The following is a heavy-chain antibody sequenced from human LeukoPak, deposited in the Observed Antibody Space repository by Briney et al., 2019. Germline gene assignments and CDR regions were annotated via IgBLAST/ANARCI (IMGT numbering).Heavy chain of an antibody. D-gene: IGHD1-1*01. CDR1: GYTFSSYS. CDR3: ARVGVGTTALFDY. V-gene: IGHV3-21*01. Sequence: GRSLRLSCAASGYTFSSYSMYWVHQAPGKGLEWVSSISSSSSYIYYADSVKGRFTISRDNAKNSLYLQMSSLRAEDTAVYYCARVGVGTTALFDYWGQGALVTVSS. J-gene: IGHJ4*02. CDR2: ISSSSSYI.